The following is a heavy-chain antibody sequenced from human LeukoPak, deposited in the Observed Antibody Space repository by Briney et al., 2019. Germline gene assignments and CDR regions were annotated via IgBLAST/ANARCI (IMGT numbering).Heavy chain of an antibody. CDR3: TKEGGPMAVTTERYSFDQ. J-gene: IGHJ4*02. V-gene: IGHV3-30*18. CDR1: GFTFSNYG. CDR2: VSNDGRVQ. Sequence: GRSLRLSRAASGFTFSNYGMHWVRQAPGKGLEWVAVVSNDGRVQYYADSAKGRFTISRDNSKNTLSLQMNSLRAEDTAVYYCTKEGGPMAVTTERYSFDQWGQGTLVTVSS. D-gene: IGHD4-17*01.